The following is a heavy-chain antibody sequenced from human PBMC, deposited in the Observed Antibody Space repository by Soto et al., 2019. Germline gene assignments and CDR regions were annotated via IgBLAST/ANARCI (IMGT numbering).Heavy chain of an antibody. D-gene: IGHD3-16*01. Sequence: EVQLVESGGGLVQPGRSLRLSCAASGFTFDDYAMHWVRQAPGKGLEWVSGIRWNSGSISYADSVKGRFTISRANAKNSMYLQMNSLRAEHTALYYCAKGTRHIWGSFDYWGQGTLVTVSS. V-gene: IGHV3-9*01. CDR3: AKGTRHIWGSFDY. CDR2: IRWNSGSI. CDR1: GFTFDDYA. J-gene: IGHJ4*02.